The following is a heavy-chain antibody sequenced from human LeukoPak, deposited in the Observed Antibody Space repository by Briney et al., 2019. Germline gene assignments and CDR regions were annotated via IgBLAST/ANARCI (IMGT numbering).Heavy chain of an antibody. J-gene: IGHJ4*02. CDR1: GFTFSTYT. V-gene: IGHV3-21*01. CDR2: IPDSGRYS. Sequence: GGSLRLSCAASGFTFSTYTMNWVRQAPGKVLEWVSSIPDSGRYSHHADTVKGSFTISSDNAKNSLYLDMANVNAEDTAVYYCVRGDSRDYWGQGTLVTVSS. D-gene: IGHD6-13*01. CDR3: VRGDSRDY.